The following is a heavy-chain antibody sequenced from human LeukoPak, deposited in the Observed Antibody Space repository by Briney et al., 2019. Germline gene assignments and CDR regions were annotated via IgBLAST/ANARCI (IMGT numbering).Heavy chain of an antibody. Sequence: GGSLRLSCAASGFTFSSYWMSWVRQAAGKGLEWVANIKQDGSEKYYVDSVKGRFTISRDNAKNSLYLQMNSLRAEDTAVYYCARESSLDILTGYLSLYYYYGMDVWGQGTTVTVSS. J-gene: IGHJ6*02. V-gene: IGHV3-7*01. D-gene: IGHD3-9*01. CDR1: GFTFSSYW. CDR3: ARESSLDILTGYLSLYYYYGMDV. CDR2: IKQDGSEK.